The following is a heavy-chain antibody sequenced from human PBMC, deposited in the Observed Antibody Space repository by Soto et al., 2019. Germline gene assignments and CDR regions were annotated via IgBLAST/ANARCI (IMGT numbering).Heavy chain of an antibody. J-gene: IGHJ4*02. CDR1: GGSITSHHYY. V-gene: IGHV4-39*01. D-gene: IGHD2-2*01. Sequence: QLQVQESGPGQVKPSQTLSLTCTVSGGSITSHHYYWGWIRQPPGKGLEWIGSIYSGGNTYYNPSLRGRLTTFVNTAKNLISLKLSSVTAADSAIYYWGSRPSTTLSDNWGLGTQLSVSS. CDR2: IYSGGNT. CDR3: GSRPSTTLSDN.